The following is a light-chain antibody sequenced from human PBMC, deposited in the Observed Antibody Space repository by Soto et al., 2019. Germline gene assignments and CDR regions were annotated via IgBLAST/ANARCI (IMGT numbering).Light chain of an antibody. Sequence: DIQMTQSPSSLSASAGDRVTITCRASQGVGNSLDWYQQKPGKAPKRLIYEISSLQTGVPSRFSGTGSGTEFTLTISGLQPEDFAVYFCQQYGNSPQITFGQGTRLDFK. CDR1: QGVGNS. J-gene: IGKJ5*01. CDR3: QQYGNSPQIT. V-gene: IGKV1-17*01. CDR2: EIS.